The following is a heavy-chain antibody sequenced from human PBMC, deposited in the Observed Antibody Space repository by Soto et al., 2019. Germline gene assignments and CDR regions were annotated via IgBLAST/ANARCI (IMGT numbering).Heavy chain of an antibody. CDR1: GDSIAHWW. CDR2: IFPGDSDT. Sequence: TVSRRGAGDSIAHWWTGWESKKPGKGLEWMGMIFPGDSDTKNNPSLQGQITMSVDKSNSSAYLQWRSLKASDTAIYYCAAGYSTGLGPLDYWCQVNRVTV. V-gene: IGHV5-51*01. J-gene: IGHJ4*02. CDR3: AAGYSTGLGPLDY. D-gene: IGHD5-12*01.